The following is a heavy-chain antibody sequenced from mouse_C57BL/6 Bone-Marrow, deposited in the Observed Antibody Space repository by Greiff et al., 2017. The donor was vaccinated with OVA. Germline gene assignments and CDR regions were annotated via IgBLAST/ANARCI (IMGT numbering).Heavy chain of an antibody. J-gene: IGHJ2*01. CDR2: INPSSGYT. CDR1: GYTFTSYT. Sequence: VQLQESGAELARPGASVKMSCKASGYTFTSYTMHWVKQRPGQGLEWIGYINPSSGYTKYNLKFKDKATLTADKSSSTAYRKLSSLTSEDSAVYYCARTNPLDYWGQGATLTVSS. CDR3: ARTNPLDY. V-gene: IGHV1-4*01.